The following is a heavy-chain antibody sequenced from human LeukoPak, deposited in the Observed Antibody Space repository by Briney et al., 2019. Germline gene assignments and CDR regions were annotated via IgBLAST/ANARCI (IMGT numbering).Heavy chain of an antibody. CDR1: GGSISYYY. CDR2: VYNRGST. D-gene: IGHD2-15*01. V-gene: IGHV4-59*01. J-gene: IGHJ4*02. CDR3: ARDRGLAYYFEY. Sequence: PSGTLSLTCSVSGGSISYYYWSWIRQPPGKGLEWIGYVYNRGSTNYNPSLKSRLTISVDTSKNQFSLKLRSVTAADTAVYYCARDRGLAYYFEYWGQGTLVTVSS.